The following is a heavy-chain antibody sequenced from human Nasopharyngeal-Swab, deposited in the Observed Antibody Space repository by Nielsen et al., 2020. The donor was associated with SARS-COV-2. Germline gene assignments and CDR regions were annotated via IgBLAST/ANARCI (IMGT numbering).Heavy chain of an antibody. D-gene: IGHD3-3*01. V-gene: IGHV1-18*01. Sequence: ASVKVSCKASGYTFTSYGISWVRQAPGQGLEWMGWISAYNGNTNYAQKLQGRVTMTTDTSTSTAYMELRSLRSDDTAVYYCARDLPRITIFGVVAYWGQGTLVTVSS. CDR1: GYTFTSYG. J-gene: IGHJ4*02. CDR2: ISAYNGNT. CDR3: ARDLPRITIFGVVAY.